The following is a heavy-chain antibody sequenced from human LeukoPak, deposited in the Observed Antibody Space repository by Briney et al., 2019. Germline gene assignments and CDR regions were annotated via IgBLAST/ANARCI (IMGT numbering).Heavy chain of an antibody. CDR3: ARVYYDSSGYLYYFDY. D-gene: IGHD3-22*01. J-gene: IGHJ4*02. CDR1: GGSFSGYY. CDR2: INHSGST. V-gene: IGHV4-34*01. Sequence: PSETLSLTCAVYGGSFSGYYWSWIRQPPGKGLEWIGEINHSGSTNYNPSPKSRVTISVDTSKNQFSLKLSSVTAADTAVYYCARVYYDSSGYLYYFDYWGRGTLVTVSS.